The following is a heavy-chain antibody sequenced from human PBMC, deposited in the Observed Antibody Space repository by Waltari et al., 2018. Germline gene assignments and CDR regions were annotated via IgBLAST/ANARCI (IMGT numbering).Heavy chain of an antibody. J-gene: IGHJ4*02. V-gene: IGHV4-39*01. CDR2: IYYGGST. D-gene: IGHD6-19*01. Sequence: QLQLQESGPGLVKPSETLSLTCTVSGGSISSSSYYWGWIRQPPGKGLEWIGSIYYGGSTYYSPSLKSRVTISVDTSKNQFSLKLSSVTAADTAVYYCARPVAVAGRADYFDYWGQGTLVTVSS. CDR3: ARPVAVAGRADYFDY. CDR1: GGSISSSSYY.